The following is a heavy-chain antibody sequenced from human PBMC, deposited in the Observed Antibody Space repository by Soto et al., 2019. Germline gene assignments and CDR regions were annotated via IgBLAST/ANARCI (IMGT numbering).Heavy chain of an antibody. J-gene: IGHJ6*03. V-gene: IGHV3-48*01. D-gene: IGHD5-18*01. CDR3: VKQFYVDTAMATYYYYYYYMDV. Sequence: PGGSLRLSCAASGFTFSSYSMNWVRQAPGKGLEWVSYISSSSSTIYYADSVKGRFTISRDNAKNSLYLQMNSLRAEDTAVYYCVKQFYVDTAMATYYYYYYYMDVWGKGTTVTVSS. CDR2: ISSSSSTI. CDR1: GFTFSSYS.